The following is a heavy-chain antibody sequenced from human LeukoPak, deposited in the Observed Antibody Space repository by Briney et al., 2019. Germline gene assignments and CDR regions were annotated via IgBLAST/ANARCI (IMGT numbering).Heavy chain of an antibody. V-gene: IGHV4-30-2*01. CDR1: GGSISSGGYY. D-gene: IGHD4-11*01. CDR3: ASTSTETRGFRFDY. Sequence: SQTLSLTCAVSGGSISSGGYYWSWIRQPPGKGLEWIGYIYHSGSTYYNPSLKSRVTISVDRSKNQFSLKLSSVTAADTAVYYCASTSTETRGFRFDYWGQGTLVTVSS. J-gene: IGHJ4*01. CDR2: IYHSGST.